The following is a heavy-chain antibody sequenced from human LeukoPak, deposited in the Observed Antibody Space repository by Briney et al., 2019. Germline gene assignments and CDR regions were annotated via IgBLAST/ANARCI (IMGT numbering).Heavy chain of an antibody. V-gene: IGHV1-2*02. CDR3: ARGGFDH. CDR2: ISPNSDDT. J-gene: IGHJ4*02. Sequence: SVKVSCKASGYTFTGYYIHWVRQAPGQGLEWMGWISPNSDDTNYAQKFQGRVNMTRDTSISTAYMELSRLRSDDTAIYYCARGGFDHWGQGTLVTVSS. CDR1: GYTFTGYY.